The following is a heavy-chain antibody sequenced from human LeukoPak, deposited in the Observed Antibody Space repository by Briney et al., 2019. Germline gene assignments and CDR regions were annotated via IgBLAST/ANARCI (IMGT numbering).Heavy chain of an antibody. Sequence: PGGSLRLSCAASGFTFSGYWMTWVRQTPGKGLEWVANIKQDGREKHYVDSVKGRFTISRDNARNSLSLQMISLRAEDTAVYYCATDREGSGTLGYWGQGTQVTVSS. J-gene: IGHJ4*02. CDR3: ATDREGSGTLGY. D-gene: IGHD1-26*01. CDR1: GFTFSGYW. CDR2: IKQDGREK. V-gene: IGHV3-7*03.